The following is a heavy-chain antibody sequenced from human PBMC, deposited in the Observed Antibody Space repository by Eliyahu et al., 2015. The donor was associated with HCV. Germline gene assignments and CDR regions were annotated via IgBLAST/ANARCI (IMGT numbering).Heavy chain of an antibody. D-gene: IGHD3-22*01. J-gene: IGHJ3*02. CDR2: IDWDDDK. CDR1: GFSLSTSGMC. CDR3: ARSPGGYYYDSSALRAFDI. V-gene: IGHV2-70*01. Sequence: TQTLTLTCTFSGFSLSTSGMCVSWIRQPPGKALEWLALIDWDDDKYYSTSLKTRLTISKDTSKNQVVLTMTNMDPVDTATYYCARSPGGYYYDSSALRAFDIWGQGTMVTVSS.